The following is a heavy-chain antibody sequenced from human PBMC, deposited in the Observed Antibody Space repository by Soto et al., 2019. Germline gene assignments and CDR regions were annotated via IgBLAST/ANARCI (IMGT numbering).Heavy chain of an antibody. Sequence: QVQLVQSGAEVKKPGSSVKVSCKASGGTFSSYAISWVRQAPGQGLEWMGGIIPIFGTANYAQKFQGRVTITAEGSTSTAYMELSSLRSEDTAVYYCARSPIPTYYDFWSGYYKTALFDYWGQGTLVTVSS. J-gene: IGHJ4*02. CDR1: GGTFSSYA. D-gene: IGHD3-3*01. V-gene: IGHV1-69*01. CDR3: ARSPIPTYYDFWSGYYKTALFDY. CDR2: IIPIFGTA.